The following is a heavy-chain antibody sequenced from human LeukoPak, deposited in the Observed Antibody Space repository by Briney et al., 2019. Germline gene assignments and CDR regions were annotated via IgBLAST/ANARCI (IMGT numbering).Heavy chain of an antibody. CDR1: GYTFTGYY. J-gene: IGHJ4*02. Sequence: EAAVKVSCKACGYTFTGYYMHWVRQAPGQGVDWMGWINPNSGGTNYAQKFQGRVTMTRDTSISTAYMELSRLRSDDTAVYYCARALTGDFDYWGQGTLVTVSS. CDR2: INPNSGGT. CDR3: ARALTGDFDY. V-gene: IGHV1-2*02. D-gene: IGHD1-14*01.